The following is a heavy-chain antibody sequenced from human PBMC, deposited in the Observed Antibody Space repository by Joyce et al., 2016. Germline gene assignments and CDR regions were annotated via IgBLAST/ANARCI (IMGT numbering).Heavy chain of an antibody. V-gene: IGHV1-46*01. Sequence: VHLVQSGAEVKEPGASVKVSCKASGYTVTGFYVHGVRQDPGQGLEWMGMVKKMRGGKTYAQKFQGRVTRTRDTAANTHYMELTSLTSDDTAVFYCARDLAGSGWYYFDHWGQGTLVTVSS. CDR2: VKKMRGGK. D-gene: IGHD6-19*01. CDR1: GYTVTGFY. J-gene: IGHJ4*02. CDR3: ARDLAGSGWYYFDH.